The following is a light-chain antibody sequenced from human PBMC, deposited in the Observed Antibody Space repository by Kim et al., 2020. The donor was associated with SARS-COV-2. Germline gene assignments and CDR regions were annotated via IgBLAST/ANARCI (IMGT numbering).Light chain of an antibody. Sequence: ELTQPPSASGTPGQRVTISCSGSSSSIGSNTVNWYQQFPGTAPQLLIDTDDRRPSGVSDRVSCSKSGTSASLAISALRSEDEADYYCATWDDSLDVWMFGGGTQLTVL. V-gene: IGLV1-44*01. CDR3: ATWDDSLDVWM. CDR1: SSSIGSNT. J-gene: IGLJ3*02. CDR2: TDD.